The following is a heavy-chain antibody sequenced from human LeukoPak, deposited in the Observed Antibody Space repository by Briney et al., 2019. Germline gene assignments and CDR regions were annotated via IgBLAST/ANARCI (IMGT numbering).Heavy chain of an antibody. D-gene: IGHD3-16*01. CDR3: ARQLGAYSYPFDI. CDR1: GGSINSYY. Sequence: SETLSLTCTVSGGSINSYYWGWIHQPPGKGLEWIGSFYYSGSTLYNLSLTSRVTISVDTSKNQFSLRLNSVTAADSAVYYCARQLGAYSYPFDIWGQATKVTVSS. CDR2: FYYSGST. J-gene: IGHJ3*02. V-gene: IGHV4-39*01.